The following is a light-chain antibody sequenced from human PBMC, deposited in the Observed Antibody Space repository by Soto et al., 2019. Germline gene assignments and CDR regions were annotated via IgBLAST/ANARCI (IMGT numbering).Light chain of an antibody. V-gene: IGLV2-11*01. CDR2: DVS. CDR3: ISYTVSRSYV. Sequence: QSALAQPRSVSGSPGQSVTISCTGTSSDVGGYNYVSWYQQHPGKAPKLMIYDVSKRPSGVPDRFSGSKSGSTASLTISGLQAEDGADYYCISYTVSRSYVFGPGTKVTVL. CDR1: SSDVGGYNY. J-gene: IGLJ1*01.